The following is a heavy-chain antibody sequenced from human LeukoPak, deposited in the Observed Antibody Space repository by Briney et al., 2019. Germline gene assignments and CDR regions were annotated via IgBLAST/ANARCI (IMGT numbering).Heavy chain of an antibody. CDR1: GGSFSGYY. J-gene: IGHJ6*03. CDR3: ARHGTPSNDYVWRSYRYRLLYYYYMDV. D-gene: IGHD3-16*02. CDR2: INHSGST. Sequence: SETLSLTCAVYGGSFSGYYWSWIRQPPGKGLEWIGEINHSGSTNYNPSLKSRVTISVDTSKNQFSLKLSSVTAADTAVYYCARHGTPSNDYVWRSYRYRLLYYYYMDVWGKGTTVTISS. V-gene: IGHV4-34*01.